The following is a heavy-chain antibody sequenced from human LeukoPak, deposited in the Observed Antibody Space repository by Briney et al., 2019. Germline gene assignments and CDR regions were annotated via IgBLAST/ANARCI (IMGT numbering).Heavy chain of an antibody. CDR2: IKSKTDGGTT. CDR1: GFTFSSYA. CDR3: TTVGDYDDAFDI. D-gene: IGHD4-17*01. J-gene: IGHJ3*02. V-gene: IGHV3-15*01. Sequence: GGSLRLSCAASGFTFSSYAMSWVRQAPGKGLEWVGRIKSKTDGGTTDYAAPVKGRFTISRDDSKNTLYLQMNSLKTEDTAVYYCTTVGDYDDAFDIWGQGTMVTVSS.